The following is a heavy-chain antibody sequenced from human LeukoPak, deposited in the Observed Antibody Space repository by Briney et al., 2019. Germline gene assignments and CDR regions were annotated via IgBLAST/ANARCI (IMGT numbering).Heavy chain of an antibody. J-gene: IGHJ4*02. D-gene: IGHD2-15*01. CDR2: IYSAGST. CDR1: GFTVSSNS. CDR3: AREYCSGTTCYSSDLDF. Sequence: GGSLRLSCTVSGFTVSSNSMSWVRQAPGKGLEWVSFIYSAGSTHYSDSVKGRFTISRDNAKNSLYLQMNSLRAEDTAVYYCAREYCSGTTCYSSDLDFWGQGTLVTVSS. V-gene: IGHV3-53*01.